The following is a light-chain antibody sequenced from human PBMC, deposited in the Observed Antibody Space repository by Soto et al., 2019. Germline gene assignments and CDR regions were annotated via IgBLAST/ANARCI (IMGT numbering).Light chain of an antibody. CDR3: QFYDTSLSVV. CDR1: SSNIGAGYV. CDR2: GNS. Sequence: QSVLTQPPSVSGAPGQRVTISCTGSSSNIGAGYVVHWYQQLPGTAPKLLIYGNSNRPSGVPDRFSGSKSGTSASLAITGLQAEDEADYYCQFYDTSLSVVFGGGTKLTVL. J-gene: IGLJ2*01. V-gene: IGLV1-40*01.